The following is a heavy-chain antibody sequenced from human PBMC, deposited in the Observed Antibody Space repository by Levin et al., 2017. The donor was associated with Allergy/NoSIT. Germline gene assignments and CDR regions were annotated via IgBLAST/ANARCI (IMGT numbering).Heavy chain of an antibody. Sequence: GESLKISCAASGFTFSSYAMSWVRQAPGKGLEWVSAISGSGGSTYYADSVKGRFTISRDNSKNTLYLQMNSLRAEDTAVYYCAQKSRGYDYWGQGTLVTVSS. CDR2: ISGSGGST. CDR3: AQKSRGYDY. CDR1: GFTFSSYA. D-gene: IGHD3-22*01. J-gene: IGHJ4*02. V-gene: IGHV3-23*01.